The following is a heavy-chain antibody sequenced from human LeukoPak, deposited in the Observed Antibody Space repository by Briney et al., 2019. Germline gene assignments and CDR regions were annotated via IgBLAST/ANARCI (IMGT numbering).Heavy chain of an antibody. Sequence: GGSLRLSCAASGFTVSNNYMSWVRQAPGKGLEWVSVIYSGGSTYYADPVKGRFTISRDNSKNTLYLQMNSLRAEDTAVYYCASTRLYSSSPIDYWGQGTLVTVSS. V-gene: IGHV3-53*01. CDR1: GFTVSNNY. CDR2: IYSGGST. D-gene: IGHD6-6*01. CDR3: ASTRLYSSSPIDY. J-gene: IGHJ4*02.